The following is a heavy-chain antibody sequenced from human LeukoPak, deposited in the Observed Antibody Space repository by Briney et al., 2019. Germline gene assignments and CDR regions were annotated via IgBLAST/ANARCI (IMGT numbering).Heavy chain of an antibody. J-gene: IGHJ4*02. V-gene: IGHV1-69*13. CDR3: AREYCSGGSCYSQSYYFDY. CDR2: IIPIFGTA. Sequence: SVKVSCKASGGTFSSYAISWVRQAPGQGPEWMGGIIPIFGTANYAQKFQGRVTITADESTSTAYMELSSLRSEDTAVYYCAREYCSGGSCYSQSYYFDYWGQGTLVTVSS. CDR1: GGTFSSYA. D-gene: IGHD2-15*01.